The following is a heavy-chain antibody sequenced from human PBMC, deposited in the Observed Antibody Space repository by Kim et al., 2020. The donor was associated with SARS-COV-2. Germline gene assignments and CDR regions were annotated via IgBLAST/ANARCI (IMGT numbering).Heavy chain of an antibody. CDR3: ASLSTGYVWGKFDY. Sequence: ADSVTGRLPISRENAKNTLYLKMNSLGAEDTAVYYCASLSTGYVWGKFDYWGQGTLVTVSS. D-gene: IGHD3-16*01. J-gene: IGHJ4*02. V-gene: IGHV3-74*01.